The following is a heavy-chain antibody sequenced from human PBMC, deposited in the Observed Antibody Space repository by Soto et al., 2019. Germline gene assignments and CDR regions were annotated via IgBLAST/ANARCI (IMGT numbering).Heavy chain of an antibody. Sequence: PSETLSLTCTVSGGSISSDANFWSWIRQLPGRGLEWIGYISYTGRTYYTPSLNSRLTISLDTSKNLFSLGLSAVTAADTAVYFCVRGSFSSSSSWFDAWGQGTLVTVSS. CDR1: GGSISSDANF. CDR2: ISYTGRT. J-gene: IGHJ5*02. D-gene: IGHD6-6*01. V-gene: IGHV4-31*03. CDR3: VRGSFSSSSSWFDA.